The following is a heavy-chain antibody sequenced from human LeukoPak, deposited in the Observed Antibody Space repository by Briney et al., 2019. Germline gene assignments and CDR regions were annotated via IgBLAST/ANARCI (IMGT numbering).Heavy chain of an antibody. J-gene: IGHJ4*02. Sequence: PGGSLRLSCAASGFIFSTYGMTWFRQAPGRGLEWVSGISGSGLNTYYADSVKGRFTSSRDNSKNMLYLQMNSLRAEDTAVYYRAKGGGYGSGTYSEDWGQGILVTVSS. V-gene: IGHV3-23*01. D-gene: IGHD3-10*01. CDR1: GFIFSTYG. CDR3: AKGGGYGSGTYSED. CDR2: ISGSGLNT.